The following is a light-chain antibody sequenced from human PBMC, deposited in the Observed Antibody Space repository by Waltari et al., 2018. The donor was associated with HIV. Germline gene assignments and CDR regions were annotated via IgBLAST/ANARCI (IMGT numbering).Light chain of an antibody. V-gene: IGLV2-14*01. CDR2: EVT. CDR1: DLNDNDY. Sequence: QPALTPPASVSGSPGQSTTLSCDLNDNDYVSWYQRHPGKPPKFIRYEVTNRPSGLSNRFTGSKSGNTATLTISGLQPEDEADYFCTSYISGTSPVFGRGTRVTVL. J-gene: IGLJ2*01. CDR3: TSYISGTSPV.